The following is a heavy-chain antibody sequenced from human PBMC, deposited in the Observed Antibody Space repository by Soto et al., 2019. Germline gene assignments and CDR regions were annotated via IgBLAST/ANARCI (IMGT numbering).Heavy chain of an antibody. Sequence: QVQLVQSGAEVKKPGSSVKVSCKASGGTFSSYSINWVRQAPGQGLEWMGETTPSFGTANYAQKFQGRVTITADESTSKAYMALSSLRSEDTAVYYCARDGGRHSGGIDYWGQGTLVTVSS. D-gene: IGHD1-26*01. CDR1: GGTFSSYS. CDR2: TTPSFGTA. V-gene: IGHV1-69*01. CDR3: ARDGGRHSGGIDY. J-gene: IGHJ4*02.